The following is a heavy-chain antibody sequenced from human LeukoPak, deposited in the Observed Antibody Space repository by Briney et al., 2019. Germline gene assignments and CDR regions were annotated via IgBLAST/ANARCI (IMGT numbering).Heavy chain of an antibody. D-gene: IGHD3-10*01. CDR1: GFTFSSHG. CDR3: AKDDAWLRFGE. V-gene: IGHV3-30*02. J-gene: IGHJ4*02. CDR2: IQYDGSNK. Sequence: GGSLRLSCAASGFTFSSHGMHWVRQAPGKGLEWVAFIQYDGSNKYYVDSVKGRFSISRDNSKNMVYLQVISLTAEDTAVYYCAKDDAWLRFGEWSQGTLVTVSA.